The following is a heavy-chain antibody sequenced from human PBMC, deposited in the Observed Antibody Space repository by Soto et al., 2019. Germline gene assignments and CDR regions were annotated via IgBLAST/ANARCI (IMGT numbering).Heavy chain of an antibody. D-gene: IGHD2-2*01. CDR2: IGSGGGYI. V-gene: IGHV3-21*01. J-gene: IGHJ6*01. CDR1: GLIFGYFS. Sequence: PGGYLSLSCAVSGLIFGYFSMDWVSQAPGKGLEWVASIGSGGGYIFYADSVKGRFTIARDNAKKSLDLQINSLRAEDTAVYYCAREKKHQSLGGRFGMDVWGQGTTVTVS. CDR3: AREKKHQSLGGRFGMDV.